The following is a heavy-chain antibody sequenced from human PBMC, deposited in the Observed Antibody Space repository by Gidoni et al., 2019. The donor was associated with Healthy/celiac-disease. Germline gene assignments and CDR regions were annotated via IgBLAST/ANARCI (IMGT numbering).Heavy chain of an antibody. D-gene: IGHD5-18*01. V-gene: IGHV3-48*02. CDR2: ISSSSSTI. CDR3: AREPNSGYSYGYLTYGMDV. Sequence: EVQLVESGGGLVQPGGSLRLSCAASGFPFSSYSMNWVRQAPGKGLEWVSYISSSSSTIYYADSVKGRFTISRDNAKNSLYLQMNSLRDEDTAVYYCAREPNSGYSYGYLTYGMDVWGQGTTVTVSS. CDR1: GFPFSSYS. J-gene: IGHJ6*02.